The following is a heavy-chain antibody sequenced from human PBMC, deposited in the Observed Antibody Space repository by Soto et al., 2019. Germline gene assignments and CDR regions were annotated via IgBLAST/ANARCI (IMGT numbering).Heavy chain of an antibody. CDR1: GGSFSGYY. V-gene: IGHV4-34*01. CDR2: INHSGST. CDR3: ARGWGRIFDY. J-gene: IGHJ4*02. D-gene: IGHD7-27*01. Sequence: QVQLQQWGAGLLKPSETLSLTCAVYGGSFSGYYWNWIRQPPGKGLEWIGEINHSGSTNYNPSLKSRITLSVDTTKNQFSLKLSSLTAADTAVYFCARGWGRIFDYWCQGTLVTVSS.